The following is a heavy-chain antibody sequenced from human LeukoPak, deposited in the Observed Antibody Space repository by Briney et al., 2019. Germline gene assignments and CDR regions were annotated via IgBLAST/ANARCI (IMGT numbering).Heavy chain of an antibody. CDR3: ARGMVTTALGAFDI. D-gene: IGHD4-11*01. CDR1: GVSINTYY. J-gene: IGHJ3*02. CDR2: IYYTGPT. V-gene: IGHV4-59*01. Sequence: PSGTLSLSCTVSGVSINTYYWGWIRQPPGKGLEWIAYIYYTGPTNNNPSLKRRCTMSVDTSRDHPSLNLKSVTAADTAVYYCARGMVTTALGAFDICGPR.